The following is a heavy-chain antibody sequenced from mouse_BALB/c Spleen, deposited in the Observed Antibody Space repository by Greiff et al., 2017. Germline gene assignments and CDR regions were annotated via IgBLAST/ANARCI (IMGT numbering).Heavy chain of an antibody. CDR3: ARGDDGYWYFDV. V-gene: IGHV5-6-5*01. Sequence: DVMLVESGGGLVKPGGSLKLSCAASGFTFSSYAMSWVRQTPEKRLEWVASISSGGSTYYPDSVKGRFTISRDNARNILYLQMSSLRSEDTAMYYCARGDDGYWYFDVWGAGTTVTVSS. CDR1: GFTFSSYA. D-gene: IGHD2-3*01. CDR2: ISSGGST. J-gene: IGHJ1*01.